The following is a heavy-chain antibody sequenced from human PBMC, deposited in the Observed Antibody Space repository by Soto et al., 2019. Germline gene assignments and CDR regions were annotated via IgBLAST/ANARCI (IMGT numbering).Heavy chain of an antibody. J-gene: IGHJ6*02. CDR3: ASEGVRGMDV. D-gene: IGHD3-16*01. CDR2: MNPNSGKT. Sequence: QVQLVQSGAEVKKPGASVKVSCKASGYTFTSYDINWVRQATGQGLEWMGWMNPNSGKTGYAQQFQGRITMTRTTSISTAYMGLRSVRSEDTAVYYCASEGVRGMDVWCQGTTVTVSS. CDR1: GYTFTSYD. V-gene: IGHV1-8*01.